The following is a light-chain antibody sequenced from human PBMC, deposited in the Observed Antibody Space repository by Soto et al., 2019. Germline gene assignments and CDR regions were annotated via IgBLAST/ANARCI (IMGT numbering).Light chain of an antibody. J-gene: IGKJ1*01. V-gene: IGKV1-5*03. CDR1: QSFSNW. CDR3: QQYNSYSWT. CDR2: KAA. Sequence: DIQMTQSPSTLSASVGDTVTITCRASQSFSNWLAWYKQKPVKAPKFLIYKAATLESGVPSRFRGSGSGTKFTLTISSLQPDDFATYYCQQYNSYSWTFGQWTKVEIK.